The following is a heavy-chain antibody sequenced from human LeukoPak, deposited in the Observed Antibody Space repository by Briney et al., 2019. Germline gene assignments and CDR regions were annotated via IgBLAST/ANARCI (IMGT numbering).Heavy chain of an antibody. Sequence: SETLSLTCTVSGGSISSYYWSWIRQPPGKGLEWIGYIYYSGSTNYNPSLKSRVTISVDSSKNQFSLKLSSVTAADTAVYYCARGGGYGDSGDYWGQGTLVTVSS. D-gene: IGHD4-17*01. CDR2: IYYSGST. J-gene: IGHJ4*02. V-gene: IGHV4-59*01. CDR3: ARGGGYGDSGDY. CDR1: GGSISSYY.